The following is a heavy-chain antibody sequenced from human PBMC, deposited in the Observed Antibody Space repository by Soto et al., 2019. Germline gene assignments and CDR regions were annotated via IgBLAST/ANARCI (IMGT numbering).Heavy chain of an antibody. J-gene: IGHJ3*01. Sequence: VDEVTCIDHCGRWIIKHPGKGLEWIGEATPYGRSNYNPSLKSRVTISKDTSKNQFSLEVRSLTAADTAVYYCTTSGRTWPASFDFWGQGAMVTV. V-gene: IGHV4-34*08. CDR1: EVTCIDHC. D-gene: IGHD2-2*01. CDR2: ATPYGRS. CDR3: TTSGRTWPASFDF.